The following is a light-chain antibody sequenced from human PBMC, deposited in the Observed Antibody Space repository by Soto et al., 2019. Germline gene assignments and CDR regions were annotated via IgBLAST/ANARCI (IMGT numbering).Light chain of an antibody. CDR3: NSYTTSSTYV. V-gene: IGLV2-14*01. CDR2: EVT. CDR1: STDVGGYNY. J-gene: IGLJ1*01. Sequence: QSALAQPASVSGSPGQSITISCTGTSTDVGGYNYVSWYQHRPGEAPKLMIFEVTKRPSGVSNRFSGSKSGNTASPTISGLQAEDEADYFCNSYTTSSTYVFGSGTKVTVL.